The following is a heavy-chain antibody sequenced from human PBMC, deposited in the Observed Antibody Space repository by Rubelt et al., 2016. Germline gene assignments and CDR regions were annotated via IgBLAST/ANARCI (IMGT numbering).Heavy chain of an antibody. CDR2: ISGSGGST. D-gene: IGHD3/OR15-3a*01. CDR1: GFTFSSYA. V-gene: IGHV3-23*01. Sequence: EVQLLESGGGLVQPGGSLRLSCAASGFTFSSYAMSWVRQAPGKGLEWVSAISGSGGSTYYADSVKGRFTISIDNAKTTLYLQMNSLRAEDTAVYYCAKGTGPRRGGTDYWGQGTLVTVSS. J-gene: IGHJ4*02. CDR3: AKGTGPRRGGTDY.